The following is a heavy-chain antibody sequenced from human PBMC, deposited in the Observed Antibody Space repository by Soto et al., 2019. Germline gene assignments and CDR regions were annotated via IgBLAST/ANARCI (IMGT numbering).Heavy chain of an antibody. V-gene: IGHV1-69*13. CDR3: ARDRAQGRNDAFDI. CDR1: GGTFSSYA. Sequence: ASVKVSCKASGGTFSSYAISWVRQAPGQGLEWMGGIIPIFGTANYAQKFQGRVTITADESTSTAYMELSSLRSEDTAVYYCARDRAQGRNDAFDIWGQGTMVTVSS. CDR2: IIPIFGTA. J-gene: IGHJ3*02.